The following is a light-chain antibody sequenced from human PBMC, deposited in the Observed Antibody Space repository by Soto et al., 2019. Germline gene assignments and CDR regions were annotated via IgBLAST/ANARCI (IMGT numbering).Light chain of an antibody. CDR1: SSNFGSGYD. Sequence: QSVLAPPPPVSGAPGQEVTISLTGGSSNFGSGYDVQWYQQLPGRAPKFLISGNNDRPSGLPDRFSASKSGTSASLAITGLQAEDEADYYCQTYDTSLSAYVFGTGTKVTVL. CDR2: GNN. J-gene: IGLJ1*01. CDR3: QTYDTSLSAYV. V-gene: IGLV1-40*01.